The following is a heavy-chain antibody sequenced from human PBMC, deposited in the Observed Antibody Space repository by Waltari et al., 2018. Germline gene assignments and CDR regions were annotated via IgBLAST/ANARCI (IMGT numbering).Heavy chain of an antibody. V-gene: IGHV4-39*01. CDR3: ARQGVVAATKWFDP. CDR2: IYYSGST. D-gene: IGHD2-15*01. Sequence: QLQLQESGPGLVKPSETLSLTCTVSGGSISSSSYYWGWIRQPPGKGLEWIGSIYYSGSTYYNPSLKSRVTISVDTSKNQFSLKLSSVTAADTAVYYCARQGVVAATKWFDPWGQGTLVTVSS. CDR1: GGSISSSSYY. J-gene: IGHJ5*02.